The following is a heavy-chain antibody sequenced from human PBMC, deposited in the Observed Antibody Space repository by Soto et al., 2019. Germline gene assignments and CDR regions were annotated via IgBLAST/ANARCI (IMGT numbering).Heavy chain of an antibody. Sequence: ASVKVSCKVSGYTLTELSMHWVRQAPGKGIEWMGGFDPEDGETIYAQKFQGRVTMTEDTSTDTAYMELSSLRSEDTAVYYCATQYYDFWSGYRTSYGMDVWGQGTTVTVSS. CDR2: FDPEDGET. D-gene: IGHD3-3*01. CDR1: GYTLTELS. V-gene: IGHV1-24*01. CDR3: ATQYYDFWSGYRTSYGMDV. J-gene: IGHJ6*02.